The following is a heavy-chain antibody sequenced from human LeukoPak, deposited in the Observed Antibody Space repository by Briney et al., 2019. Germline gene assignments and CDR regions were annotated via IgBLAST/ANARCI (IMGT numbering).Heavy chain of an antibody. CDR3: ARDERIGSWRVSYFNY. V-gene: IGHV3-21*01. Sequence: GGSLRLSCAASGFTFSSYSMNWVRQAPGKGLGWVSSISSSSSYIYYADSVKGRFTISRDNAKNSLYLQMNSLRAEDTAVYYCARDERIGSWRVSYFNYWGQGTLVTVSS. J-gene: IGHJ4*02. CDR2: ISSSSSYI. D-gene: IGHD6-13*01. CDR1: GFTFSSYS.